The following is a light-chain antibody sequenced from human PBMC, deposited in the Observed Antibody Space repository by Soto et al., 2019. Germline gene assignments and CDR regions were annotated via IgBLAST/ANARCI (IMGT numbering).Light chain of an antibody. V-gene: IGKV3-11*01. CDR1: HSVSNF. Sequence: EVVLTQSPATLSLSPGERATLSCRASHSVSNFLAWYQQKPGQAPRLLISDVYDRATGIPARFSGSGSGTDFTLTITGLEPEDFAVYYCQQRFKCPVTFGQGTRLEI. CDR2: DVY. CDR3: QQRFKCPVT. J-gene: IGKJ5*01.